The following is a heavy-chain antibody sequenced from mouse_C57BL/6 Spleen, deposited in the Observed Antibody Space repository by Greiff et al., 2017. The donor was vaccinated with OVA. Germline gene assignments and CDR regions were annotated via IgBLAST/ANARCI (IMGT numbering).Heavy chain of an antibody. CDR1: GYTFTSYW. Sequence: QVQLKQPGAELVKPGASVKLSCKASGYTFTSYWMQWVKQRPGQGLEWIGEIDPSDSYTNYNQKFKGKATLTVDTSSSTAYMQLSSLTSEDSAVYYCARGSNYGGFAYWGQGTLVTVSA. CDR3: ARGSNYGGFAY. J-gene: IGHJ3*01. V-gene: IGHV1-50*01. D-gene: IGHD2-5*01. CDR2: IDPSDSYT.